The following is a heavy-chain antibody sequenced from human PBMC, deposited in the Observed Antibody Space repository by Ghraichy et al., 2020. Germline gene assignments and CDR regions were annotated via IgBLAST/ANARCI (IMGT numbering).Heavy chain of an antibody. CDR3: ARGITIFGVVVYGMDV. CDR1: GYTFTSYY. CDR2: INPSGGST. V-gene: IGHV1-46*01. J-gene: IGHJ6*02. Sequence: ASVKVSCKASGYTFTSYYMHWVRQAPGQGLEWMGIINPSGGSTSYAQKFQGRVTMTRDTSTSTVYMELSSLRSEDTAVYYCARGITIFGVVVYGMDVWGQGTTVTVSS. D-gene: IGHD3-3*01.